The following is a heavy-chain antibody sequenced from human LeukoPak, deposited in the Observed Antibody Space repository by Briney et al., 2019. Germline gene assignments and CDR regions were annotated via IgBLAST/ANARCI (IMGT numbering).Heavy chain of an antibody. Sequence: GGSLRLSCVASGFTFGKYWMSWVRQAPGKGLEWVANIKLDGSEENYVDSVKGRFTISRDNTKNSLYLQMNSLRAEDTAVFYSARDQYDTWSRRGNFDSWGQGTLVIVSS. CDR2: IKLDGSEE. J-gene: IGHJ4*02. V-gene: IGHV3-7*03. CDR3: ARDQYDTWSRRGNFDS. D-gene: IGHD3-3*01. CDR1: GFTFGKYW.